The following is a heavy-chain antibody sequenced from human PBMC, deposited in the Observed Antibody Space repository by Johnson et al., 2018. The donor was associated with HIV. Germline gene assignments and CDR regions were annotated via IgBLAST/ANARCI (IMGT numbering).Heavy chain of an antibody. Sequence: VQLVESGGGVVQPGRSLRLSCAASGFTFSNYALHWVRQAPGKGLEWVSAISGSGGSTYYADSVKGRFTISRDNSKNTLYLQMNSLRAEDTAVYYCAKGPVAGEKLPHATRLPGAIGVGAFDIWGQGTMVTVSS. CDR3: AKGPVAGEKLPHATRLPGAIGVGAFDI. CDR1: GFTFSNYA. J-gene: IGHJ3*02. V-gene: IGHV3-23*04. CDR2: ISGSGGST. D-gene: IGHD2-8*01.